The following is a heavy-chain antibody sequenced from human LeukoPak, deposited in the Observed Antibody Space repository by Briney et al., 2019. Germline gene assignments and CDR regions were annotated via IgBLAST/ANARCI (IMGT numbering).Heavy chain of an antibody. Sequence: PSETLSPTCTVSGGSISSYYWSWIRQPPGKGLEWIGYIYYSGSTNYNPSLKSRVTISVDTSKNQFSLKLSSVTAADTAVYYCARVAILDWFDPLGQGTLVTVSS. J-gene: IGHJ5*02. CDR2: IYYSGST. V-gene: IGHV4-59*01. CDR3: ARVAILDWFDP. CDR1: GGSISSYY. D-gene: IGHD3-3*01.